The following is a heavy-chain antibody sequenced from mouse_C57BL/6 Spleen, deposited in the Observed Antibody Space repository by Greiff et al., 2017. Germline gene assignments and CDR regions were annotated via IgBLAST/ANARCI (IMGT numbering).Heavy chain of an antibody. Sequence: QGALQQPGAELARPGASVKLSCKASGYTFTSYGISWVKQRTGQGLAWIGEIYPRSGNTYYNEKFKGKATLTADKSSSTAYMELRSLTSEDSAVYFCARSRDYYGSSSYYFDYWGQGTTLTESS. J-gene: IGHJ2*01. D-gene: IGHD1-1*01. CDR2: IYPRSGNT. CDR3: ARSRDYYGSSSYYFDY. V-gene: IGHV1-81*01. CDR1: GYTFTSYG.